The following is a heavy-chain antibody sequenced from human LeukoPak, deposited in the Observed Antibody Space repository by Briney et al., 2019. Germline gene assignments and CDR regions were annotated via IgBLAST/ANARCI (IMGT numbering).Heavy chain of an antibody. CDR3: AKDIGYGEYYYYYYGMDV. CDR2: ISWNSGSI. J-gene: IGHJ6*02. D-gene: IGHD3-10*01. V-gene: IGHV3-9*01. Sequence: GGSLRLSCAASGFTFDDYAMHWVRQAPGEGLEWVSGISWNSGSIGYADSVKGRFTISRDNAKNSLYLQMNSLRAEDTALYYCAKDIGYGEYYYYYYGMDVWGQGTTVTVSS. CDR1: GFTFDDYA.